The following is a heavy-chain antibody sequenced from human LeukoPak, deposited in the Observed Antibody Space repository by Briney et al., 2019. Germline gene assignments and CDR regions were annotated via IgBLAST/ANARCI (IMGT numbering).Heavy chain of an antibody. J-gene: IGHJ2*01. V-gene: IGHV4-34*01. D-gene: IGHD6-19*01. CDR1: GVTFSGYY. CDR2: INHSGST. CDR3: ARRDYSSGWPWYFDL. Sequence: PSETLSLTCAVYGVTFSGYYWSWIRQPPGKGLEWIGEINHSGSTNYNPSLKSRVTISVDTSKNQFSLKLSSVAAADTAVYYCARRDYSSGWPWYFDLWGRGTLVTVSS.